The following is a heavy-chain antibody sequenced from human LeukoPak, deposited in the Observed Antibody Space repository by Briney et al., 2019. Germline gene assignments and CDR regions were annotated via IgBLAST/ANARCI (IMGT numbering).Heavy chain of an antibody. V-gene: IGHV1-69*05. CDR1: GGTFSSYA. CDR2: IIPIFGTA. Sequence: GASVKVSCKASGGTFSSYAISWVRQAPGQGLEWMGGIIPIFGTANYAQKFQGRVTITTDESTSTAYMELSSLRSEDTAVYYCASGSSWYQGAFDYWGQGTLVTVSS. D-gene: IGHD6-13*01. CDR3: ASGSSWYQGAFDY. J-gene: IGHJ4*02.